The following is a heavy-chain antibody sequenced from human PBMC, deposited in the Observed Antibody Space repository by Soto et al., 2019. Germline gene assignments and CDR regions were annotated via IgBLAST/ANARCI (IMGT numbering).Heavy chain of an antibody. Sequence: QVHLVESGGGVVQPGKSLRLSCEASGFSFRSYGLHWVRQAPGKGLEWIGVISYDESNQFYADSVRGRFTISRENSNNTLYLQMTSLRVEDTAVYYCAKDLFSGGSYPNWFDPWGHGTLVTVSS. CDR2: ISYDESNQ. CDR3: AKDLFSGGSYPNWFDP. V-gene: IGHV3-30*18. J-gene: IGHJ5*02. D-gene: IGHD1-26*01. CDR1: GFSFRSYG.